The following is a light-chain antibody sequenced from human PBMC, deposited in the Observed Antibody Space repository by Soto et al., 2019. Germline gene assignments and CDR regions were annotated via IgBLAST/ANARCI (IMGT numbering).Light chain of an antibody. CDR2: KAS. J-gene: IGKJ1*01. CDR1: QTISSW. CDR3: PHYNSYSEA. Sequence: DIQMTQSPFSLSASVGDRVTITCRASQTISSWLAWYQQKPGKAPKLLIYKASTLKSGVPSRFSGSGSGTEFTLTISSLQPDDFATYYCPHYNSYSEAFGQGTKVDI. V-gene: IGKV1-5*03.